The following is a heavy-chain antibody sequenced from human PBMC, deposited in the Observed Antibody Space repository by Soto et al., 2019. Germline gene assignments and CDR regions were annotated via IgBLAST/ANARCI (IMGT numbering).Heavy chain of an antibody. J-gene: IGHJ6*02. CDR3: AAVGGYDWSYYYGMDV. CDR1: GFTFTSSA. D-gene: IGHD5-12*01. CDR2: IVVGSGNT. V-gene: IGHV1-58*01. Sequence: GASVKVSCKASGFTFTSSAVQWVRQARGQRLEWIGWIVVGSGNTNYAQKFQERVTITRDMSTSTAYMELSSLRSEDTAVYYCAAVGGYDWSYYYGMDVWGQGTTVTVSS.